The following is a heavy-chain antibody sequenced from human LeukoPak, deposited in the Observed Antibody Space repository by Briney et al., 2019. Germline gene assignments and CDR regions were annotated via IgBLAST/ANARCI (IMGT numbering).Heavy chain of an antibody. V-gene: IGHV3-7*01. J-gene: IGHJ5*02. CDR2: TKQDGTEK. D-gene: IGHD2-2*02. Sequence: GGSLRLSCAASGFTFSSYWMSWVRQAPGKGLEWVANTKQDGTEKYYMDSVKGRFTISRDNAKNSLYLQMNSLRAEDTAVYYCARELKGSAIVVVPAAIRHYNWFDPWGQGTLVTVSS. CDR1: GFTFSSYW. CDR3: ARELKGSAIVVVPAAIRHYNWFDP.